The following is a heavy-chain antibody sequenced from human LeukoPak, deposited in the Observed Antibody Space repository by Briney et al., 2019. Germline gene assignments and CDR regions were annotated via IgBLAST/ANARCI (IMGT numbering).Heavy chain of an antibody. D-gene: IGHD3-22*01. Sequence: GGSLRLFCTASGFTFSNYWMNWVRQAPGKGLEWVANIDQDGSERSYVDSVKGRFIISRGNAHNSLYLQMNSLRVEDTAVYYCARVCQDSSAYGALEIWGQGKLVTVSS. V-gene: IGHV3-7*01. CDR2: IDQDGSER. CDR3: ARVCQDSSAYGALEI. J-gene: IGHJ3*02. CDR1: GFTFSNYW.